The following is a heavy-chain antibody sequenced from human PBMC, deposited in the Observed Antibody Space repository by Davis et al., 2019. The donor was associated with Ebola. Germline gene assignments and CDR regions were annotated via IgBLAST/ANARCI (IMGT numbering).Heavy chain of an antibody. D-gene: IGHD2-2*01. CDR1: GGTFSSYA. Sequence: SVKVSCKASGGTFSSYAISWVRQAPGQGLEWMGGIIPIFGTANYAQKFQGRVTITADESTSTAYMELSSLRSEDTAVYYCARDREVVPAADYYYYMDVWGKGTTVTVSS. CDR3: ARDREVVPAADYYYYMDV. V-gene: IGHV1-69*13. J-gene: IGHJ6*03. CDR2: IIPIFGTA.